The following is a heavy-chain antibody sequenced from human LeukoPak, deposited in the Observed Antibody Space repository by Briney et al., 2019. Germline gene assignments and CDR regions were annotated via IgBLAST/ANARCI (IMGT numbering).Heavy chain of an antibody. D-gene: IGHD3-10*01. J-gene: IGHJ6*02. V-gene: IGHV3-30*03. CDR3: ARVGGSGSYYNTVRNYYGMDV. CDR1: GFTFSSYG. CDR2: ISYDGSNK. Sequence: GRSLRLSCAASGFTFSSYGMHWVRQAPGKGLEWVAVISYDGSNKYFADSVKGRFTISRDNSKNTLYLQMNGLRAEDTAVYYCARVGGSGSYYNTVRNYYGMDVWGQGTTVTVSS.